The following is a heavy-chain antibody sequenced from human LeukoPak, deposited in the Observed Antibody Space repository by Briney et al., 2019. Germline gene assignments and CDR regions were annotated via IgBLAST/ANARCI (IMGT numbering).Heavy chain of an antibody. Sequence: SVKVSCKASGGTFSSYAISWVRQAPGQGLEWMGRIIPILGIANYAQKFQGRVTITADKSTSTAYMELSSLRSEDTAVYYCAREEVAGTYYFDYWGQGTLVIVSS. V-gene: IGHV1-69*04. D-gene: IGHD6-19*01. J-gene: IGHJ4*02. CDR2: IIPILGIA. CDR1: GGTFSSYA. CDR3: AREEVAGTYYFDY.